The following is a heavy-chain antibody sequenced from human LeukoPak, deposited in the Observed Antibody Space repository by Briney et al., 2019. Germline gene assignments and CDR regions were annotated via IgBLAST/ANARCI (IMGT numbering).Heavy chain of an antibody. D-gene: IGHD3-10*01. CDR2: IYYSGST. CDR3: ARRGPYYYGSGSYSGAFDI. J-gene: IGHJ3*02. CDR1: GGSISSSSYY. V-gene: IGHV4-39*01. Sequence: PSETLSLTCTASGGSISSSSYYWGWIRQPPGKGLEWIGNIYYSGSTYYNPSLKSRVTISVDTSKNQFSLKLTSVTAADTAVYYCARRGPYYYGSGSYSGAFDIWGQGTMVTVFS.